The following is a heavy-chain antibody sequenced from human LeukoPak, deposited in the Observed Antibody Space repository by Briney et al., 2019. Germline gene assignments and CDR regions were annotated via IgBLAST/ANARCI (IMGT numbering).Heavy chain of an antibody. Sequence: PGGSLRLSCSASGFTFGDYGMSWVRQAPGKGLEWVAFIRYDGSNKYYADSVKGRFTISRDNAKNSLYLQMNSLRAEDTAVYYCEIAGYWGQGTLVTVSS. J-gene: IGHJ4*02. V-gene: IGHV3-30*02. CDR3: EIAGY. CDR1: GFTFGDYG. CDR2: IRYDGSNK.